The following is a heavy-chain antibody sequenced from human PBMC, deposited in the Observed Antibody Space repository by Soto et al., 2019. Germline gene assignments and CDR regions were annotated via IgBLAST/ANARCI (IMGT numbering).Heavy chain of an antibody. Sequence: EVQLVESGGGLVQPGGSLRLSCAASGFTFSSYWMSWVRQAPGKGLEWVANIKQDGSEKYYVDSVKGRFTISRDNAKNALYMKMNSLRAEDTAVNYWEGNRGPGGGQGTLVTVSS. CDR2: IKQDGSEK. CDR1: GFTFSSYW. D-gene: IGHD3-10*01. V-gene: IGHV3-7*01. J-gene: IGHJ4*02. CDR3: EGNRGPG.